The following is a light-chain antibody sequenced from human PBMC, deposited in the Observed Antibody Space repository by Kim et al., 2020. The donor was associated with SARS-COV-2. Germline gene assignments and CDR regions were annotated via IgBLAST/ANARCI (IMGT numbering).Light chain of an antibody. Sequence: ERVMTQSPATLSVSAGERATLSCRASQSVGTNLAWYQQKPGQAPRLVIYGASIRATGFPARISGSGSGTEFTLTISSLQSEDFAVYYCQQYNTWPRTFGQGTKVDIK. CDR2: GAS. CDR3: QQYNTWPRT. CDR1: QSVGTN. V-gene: IGKV3-15*01. J-gene: IGKJ1*01.